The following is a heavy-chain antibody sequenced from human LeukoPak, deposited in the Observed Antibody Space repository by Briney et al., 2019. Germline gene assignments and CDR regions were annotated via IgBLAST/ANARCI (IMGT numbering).Heavy chain of an antibody. J-gene: IGHJ4*02. V-gene: IGHV3-7*03. Sequence: GGSLRLSCAASGFTFSSYWMSWVRQAPGKGPEWVAKIKQDGSEKFYVDSVKGRFTISRDNAKNSLYLQMNSLRAEDTAVYYCARDAIDSSGFDFDYWGQGTLVTVSS. CDR3: ARDAIDSSGFDFDY. D-gene: IGHD3-22*01. CDR1: GFTFSSYW. CDR2: IKQDGSEK.